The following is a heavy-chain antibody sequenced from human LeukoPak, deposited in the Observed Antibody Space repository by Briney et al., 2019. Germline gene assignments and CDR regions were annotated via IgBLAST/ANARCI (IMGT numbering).Heavy chain of an antibody. CDR2: ISSSSSYI. J-gene: IGHJ4*02. Sequence: GGSLRLSCAASGFTFSSYSMNWVRQAPGKGLEWVSSISSSSSYIYYADSVKGRFTISRDNAKNSLYLQMNSLRAEDTAVYYCARDSITVVPHDYWGQGTLVTVSS. D-gene: IGHD3-10*01. CDR1: GFTFSSYS. V-gene: IGHV3-21*01. CDR3: ARDSITVVPHDY.